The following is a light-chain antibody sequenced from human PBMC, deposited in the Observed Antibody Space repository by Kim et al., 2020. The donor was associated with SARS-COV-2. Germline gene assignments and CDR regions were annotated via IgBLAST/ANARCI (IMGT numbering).Light chain of an antibody. V-gene: IGLV3-1*01. J-gene: IGLJ2*01. CDR3: QAWDTSTAV. Sequence: VYPGQTASITCSGDKLGDKYVCWYQQKPGQSPVLVIYQDNKRPSGIPERFSGSNSGNTATLTISGTQAMDEADYYCQAWDTSTAVFGGGTKLTVL. CDR2: QDN. CDR1: KLGDKY.